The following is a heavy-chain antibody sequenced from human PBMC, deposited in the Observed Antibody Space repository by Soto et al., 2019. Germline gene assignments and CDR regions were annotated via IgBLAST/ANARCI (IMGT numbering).Heavy chain of an antibody. CDR3: AREYYGLLTGYYTDY. CDR2: ISGDGVTT. CDR1: GFPFSSYW. J-gene: IGHJ4*02. Sequence: EVQLVESGGDLVQRGGSLRLSCAASGFPFSSYWMHWVGHTPGKGLDWVARISGDGVTTYYADSVTGRFTVSRDNAKNTLSLQISDLRAEDMAVYYCAREYYGLLTGYYTDYWGQGTLVSVSS. D-gene: IGHD3-9*01. V-gene: IGHV3-74*01.